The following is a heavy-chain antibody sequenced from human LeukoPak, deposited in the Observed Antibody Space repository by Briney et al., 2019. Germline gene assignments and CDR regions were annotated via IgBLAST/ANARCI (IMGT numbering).Heavy chain of an antibody. V-gene: IGHV3-30*02. CDR2: IRYDGSNK. Sequence: PGGSLRLSCAASGFTFSSYGMHWVRQAPGKGLEWVAFIRYDGSNKYYADSVKGRFTISRDNSKNTLYLQMNSLRAEDTAVYYCANFQKYRSSTSCKGYYYYYMDVWGKGTTVTVSS. CDR1: GFTFSSYG. D-gene: IGHD2-2*01. CDR3: ANFQKYRSSTSCKGYYYYYMDV. J-gene: IGHJ6*03.